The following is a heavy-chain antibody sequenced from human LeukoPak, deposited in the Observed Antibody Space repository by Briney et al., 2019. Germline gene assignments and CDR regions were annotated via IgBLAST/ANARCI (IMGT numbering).Heavy chain of an antibody. V-gene: IGHV4-39*01. CDR2: VHYSGTT. Sequence: SETLSLTCTVSGVSISSSNNFWGWIRQPPGKGLEWVGSVHYSGTTYYIPSLKSRVTISVDTSKNQFSLKLSSVTAADTAVFYCARHEEEDGYNAKTFGYWGQGTLVTVSS. D-gene: IGHD5-24*01. J-gene: IGHJ4*02. CDR3: ARHEEEDGYNAKTFGY. CDR1: GVSISSSNNF.